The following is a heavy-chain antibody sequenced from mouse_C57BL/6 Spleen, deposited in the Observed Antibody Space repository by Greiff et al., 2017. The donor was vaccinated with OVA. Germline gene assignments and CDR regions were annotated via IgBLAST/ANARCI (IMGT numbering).Heavy chain of an antibody. Sequence: VQLQQSGPELVKPGASVKLSCKASGYTFTSYDINWVKQRPGQGLEWIGWIYPRDGSTKYNEKFKGKATLTVDTSSSTAYMELHSLTSEDSAVYFCARGYSNTGFAYWGQGTLVTVSA. CDR2: IYPRDGST. D-gene: IGHD2-5*01. V-gene: IGHV1-85*01. CDR3: ARGYSNTGFAY. CDR1: GYTFTSYD. J-gene: IGHJ3*01.